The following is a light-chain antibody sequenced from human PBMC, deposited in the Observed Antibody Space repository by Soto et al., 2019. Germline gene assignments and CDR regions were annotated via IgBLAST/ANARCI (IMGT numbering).Light chain of an antibody. J-gene: IGKJ1*01. V-gene: IGKV3-15*01. CDR1: QSISSN. CDR3: QHYNNWPPWT. Sequence: EIVMTQSPATLSVSPGERATLSCRASQSISSNLAWYQQKPGQAPRLLMYGASTRATGIPARFSGSGSGTEFTLTISILQSEDFAVYYCQHYNNWPPWTFGQGPKVEIK. CDR2: GAS.